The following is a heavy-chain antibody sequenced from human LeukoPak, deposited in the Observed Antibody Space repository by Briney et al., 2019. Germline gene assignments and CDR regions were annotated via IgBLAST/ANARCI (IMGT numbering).Heavy chain of an antibody. D-gene: IGHD2-15*01. J-gene: IGHJ5*02. V-gene: IGHV4-30-4*01. CDR3: ARAPRELLLNWFDP. CDR2: TYYSGST. Sequence: SETLSLTCTVSGGSISSGDYYWSWIRQPPGKGLEWIGYTYYSGSTYYNPSLKSRVTISVDTSKNQFSLKLSSVTAADTAVYYCARAPRELLLNWFDPWGQGTLVTVSS. CDR1: GGSISSGDYY.